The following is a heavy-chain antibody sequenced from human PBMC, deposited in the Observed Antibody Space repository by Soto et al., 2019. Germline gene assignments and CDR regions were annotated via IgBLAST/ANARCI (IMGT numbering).Heavy chain of an antibody. V-gene: IGHV1-18*01. CDR3: ARVSGNGSSSGYNLDY. CDR1: GYTFTSYG. CDR2: ISAYNGNT. Sequence: QVQLVQSGAEVKKPGASVKVSCKASGYTFTSYGISWVRQAPGQGLEWMGWISAYNGNTNYAQKLQGRVTMTTDASTSTAYMELRSMRSDDTAVYYCARVSGNGSSSGYNLDYWGQGTLVTVSS. D-gene: IGHD3-22*01. J-gene: IGHJ4*02.